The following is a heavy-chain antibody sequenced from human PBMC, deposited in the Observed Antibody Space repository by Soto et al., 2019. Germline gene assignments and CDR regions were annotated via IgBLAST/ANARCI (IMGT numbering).Heavy chain of an antibody. V-gene: IGHV4-39*01. J-gene: IGHJ4*02. CDR2: IYYSGST. D-gene: IGHD6-13*01. Sequence: SETLSLTCTVSGGSISSSSYYWGWIRQPPGKGLEWIGSIYYSGSTYYNPSLKSRVTISVDTSKNQFSLKLSSVTAADTAVYYCARRGYSSSWYDYWGQGTLVTVSS. CDR3: ARRGYSSSWYDY. CDR1: GGSISSSSYY.